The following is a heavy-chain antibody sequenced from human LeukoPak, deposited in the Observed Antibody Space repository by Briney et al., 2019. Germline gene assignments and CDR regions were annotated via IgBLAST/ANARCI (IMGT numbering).Heavy chain of an antibody. Sequence: ASVKVSCKASGYTFTSYGISWVRQAPEQGLEWMGWISAYNGNTNYAQKLQGRVTMTTDTSTSTAYMELRSLRSDDTAVYYCARSGNILTGYYKARFDYWGQGTLVTVSS. J-gene: IGHJ4*02. CDR3: ARSGNILTGYYKARFDY. D-gene: IGHD3-9*01. V-gene: IGHV1-18*01. CDR2: ISAYNGNT. CDR1: GYTFTSYG.